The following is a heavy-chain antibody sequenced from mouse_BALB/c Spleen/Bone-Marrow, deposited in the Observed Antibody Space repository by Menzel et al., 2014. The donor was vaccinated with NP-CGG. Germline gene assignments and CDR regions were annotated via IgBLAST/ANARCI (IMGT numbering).Heavy chain of an antibody. V-gene: IGHV1-67*01. CDR2: ISTYSGNT. Sequence: QVQLQQPGPELVRPGVSVKIFCKGSGYTFTDYAMHWVKQSHAKSLEWIGVISTYSGNTNYNQKFKGKATMTVDKSSSTAYMELARLTAEDSAINYCARSDYGSRGGYFDYWGQGTTLTVSS. J-gene: IGHJ2*01. CDR3: ARSDYGSRGGYFDY. CDR1: GYTFTDYA. D-gene: IGHD1-1*01.